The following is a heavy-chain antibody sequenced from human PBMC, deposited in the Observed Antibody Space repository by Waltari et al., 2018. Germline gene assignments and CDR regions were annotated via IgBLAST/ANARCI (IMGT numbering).Heavy chain of an antibody. J-gene: IGHJ4*02. Sequence: QVQLQQWGAGLLKPSETLSLTCAVSGGSLSGFYWSWIRQTAAKGLEWIGQVNYTGSATYNPSLQSRVTISLDTSKNQFSLKVKSVSATDTAVYFCARGGVTRVFGYWGQGTLVTVSS. D-gene: IGHD3-10*01. CDR3: ARGGVTRVFGY. CDR2: VNYTGSA. V-gene: IGHV4-34*02. CDR1: GGSLSGFY.